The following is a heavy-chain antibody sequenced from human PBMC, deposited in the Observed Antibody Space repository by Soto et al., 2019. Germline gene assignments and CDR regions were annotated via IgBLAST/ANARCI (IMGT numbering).Heavy chain of an antibody. V-gene: IGHV1-18*01. CDR2: ISAYNGNT. CDR1: GYTFTSYG. Sequence: ASVKVSCKASGYTFTSYGISWVRQAPGQGLEWMGWISAYNGNTNYAQKLQGRVTMTTDTSTSTAYMELRSLRSDDTAVYYCARDPLELPGTEVTMIVVDNAFDIWGQGTMVTVSS. CDR3: ARDPLELPGTEVTMIVVDNAFDI. D-gene: IGHD3-22*01. J-gene: IGHJ3*02.